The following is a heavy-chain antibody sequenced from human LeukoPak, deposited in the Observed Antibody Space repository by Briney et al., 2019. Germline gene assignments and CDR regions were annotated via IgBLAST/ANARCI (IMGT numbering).Heavy chain of an antibody. D-gene: IGHD3-22*01. Sequence: ASVKVSCKASGYSFTSHYMHWVRQAPGQGLEWMGLINPSGSSTLYAQKFQGRVTMTRDMSTTTDYMELSSLRSEDTAVYYCARVTGYVIEDYFDYWGQGTLVTVSS. CDR3: ARVTGYVIEDYFDY. CDR2: INPSGSST. V-gene: IGHV1-46*01. CDR1: GYSFTSHY. J-gene: IGHJ4*02.